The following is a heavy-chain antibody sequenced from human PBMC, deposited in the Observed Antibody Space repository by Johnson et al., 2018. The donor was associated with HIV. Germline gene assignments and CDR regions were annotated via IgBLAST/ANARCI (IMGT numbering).Heavy chain of an antibody. D-gene: IGHD4-23*01. V-gene: IGHV3-43*01. CDR1: GFTFDDNT. CDR3: VKGRRWLPYGGAFDI. CDR2: ISWDGGST. J-gene: IGHJ3*02. Sequence: VQLVESGGVVVQPGGSLRLSCAASGFTFDDNTMHWVRQAPGKGLEWVSLISWDGGSTYYADSVKGRFTISRDNSKNYLYLQMNSLRTEDTALYYCVKGRRWLPYGGAFDIWGQGTMVTVSS.